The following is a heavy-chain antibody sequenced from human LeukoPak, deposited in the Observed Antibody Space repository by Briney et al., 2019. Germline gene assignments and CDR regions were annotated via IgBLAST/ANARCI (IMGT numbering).Heavy chain of an antibody. CDR2: IYYSGTT. CDR1: GGSISNYY. Sequence: PSETLSLTCTVSGGSISNYYWNWIRQPPGKGLEWIGYIYYSGTTNYNPSLKSRVSMSVDTSKNQFSLKLSSVTAADTAVYYCARVSYYYYMDVWGKGTTVTVSS. J-gene: IGHJ6*03. CDR3: ARVSYYYYMDV. V-gene: IGHV4-59*12.